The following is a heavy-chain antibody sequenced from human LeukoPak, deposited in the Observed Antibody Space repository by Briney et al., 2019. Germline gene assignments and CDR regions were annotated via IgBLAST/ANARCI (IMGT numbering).Heavy chain of an antibody. CDR2: IYPGDSDT. CDR1: GYSFTSYW. J-gene: IGHJ4*02. V-gene: IGHV5-51*01. CDR3: ARLKQQLVRGRYFDY. Sequence: GESLKISCKGSGYSFTSYWIGWVRQMPGKGLEWMGIIYPGDSDTRYSPSFQGQVTISADKSISTAYLQWGSLKASDTAMYYCARLKQQLVRGRYFDYWGQGTLVTVSS. D-gene: IGHD6-13*01.